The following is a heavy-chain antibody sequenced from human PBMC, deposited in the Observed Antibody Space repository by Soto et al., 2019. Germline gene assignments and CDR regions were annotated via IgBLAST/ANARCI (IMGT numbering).Heavy chain of an antibody. CDR3: AREDVDTAMDNHYYYGMDV. CDR2: INPSGGST. D-gene: IGHD5-18*01. J-gene: IGHJ6*02. CDR1: GYTFTSYY. V-gene: IGHV1-46*01. Sequence: GASVKVSCKASGYTFTSYYMHWVRQAPGQGLEWMGIINPSGGSTSYAQKFQGRVTMTRDTSTSTVYMELSSLRSEDTAVYHCAREDVDTAMDNHYYYGMDVWGQGTTVTVSS.